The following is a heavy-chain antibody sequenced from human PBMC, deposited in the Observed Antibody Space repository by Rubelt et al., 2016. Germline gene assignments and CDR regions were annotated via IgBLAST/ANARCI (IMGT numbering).Heavy chain of an antibody. J-gene: IGHJ5*02. Sequence: QVQLHQWGAGLLKPSETLSLICAVYGGSFSDYYWSWIRQPPGKGLEWIGEVHHSGNSNYNPSLKSRVTLSVDTSKIQVSLRLSSVTAADTAVYYCARNYYDGSGFTFDPWGQGTLVTVSS. CDR2: VHHSGNS. CDR1: GGSFSDYY. D-gene: IGHD3-22*01. V-gene: IGHV4-34*01. CDR3: ARNYYDGSGFTFDP.